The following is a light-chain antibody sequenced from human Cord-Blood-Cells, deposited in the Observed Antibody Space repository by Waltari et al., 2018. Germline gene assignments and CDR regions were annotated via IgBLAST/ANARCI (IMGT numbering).Light chain of an antibody. CDR1: QSVLYSSNNKNY. V-gene: IGKV4-1*01. CDR3: QQYYSTPPT. J-gene: IGKJ1*01. CDR2: WAS. Sequence: DIVMTQPPDSLAVSLGERATINCKSSQSVLYSSNNKNYLAWYQQKPGQPPKLLIYWASTRVSGVPDRFSGSGSGTYFTLTISSLQAEDVAVYYCQQYYSTPPTFGQGTKVEIK.